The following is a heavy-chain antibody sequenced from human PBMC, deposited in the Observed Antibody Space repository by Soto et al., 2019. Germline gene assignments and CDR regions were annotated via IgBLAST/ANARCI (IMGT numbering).Heavy chain of an antibody. Sequence: EVQLVQSGAEVKKPGESLRISCKGSGYSFTSYWISWVRQMPGKGLEWMGRIDPSDSYTNYSPSFQGHVTISADKSIGTASLQWSSLKASDTAMYYCASSPRGYCSSTSCRELGNYYGMDVWGQGTTVTVSS. V-gene: IGHV5-10-1*01. CDR2: IDPSDSYT. D-gene: IGHD2-2*01. CDR1: GYSFTSYW. J-gene: IGHJ6*02. CDR3: ASSPRGYCSSTSCRELGNYYGMDV.